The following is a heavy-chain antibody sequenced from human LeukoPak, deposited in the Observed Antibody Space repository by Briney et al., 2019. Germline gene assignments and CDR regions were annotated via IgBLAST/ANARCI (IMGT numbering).Heavy chain of an antibody. Sequence: ASVKVSCKASGYTFTSYGISWVRQAPGQGLEWMGWISAYNGNTNYAQELQGRVTMTTDTSTSTAYVELSSLRSDDTAVYYCARDSQLLLASPFDYWGQGTLVTVSS. D-gene: IGHD2-2*01. J-gene: IGHJ4*02. CDR1: GYTFTSYG. CDR2: ISAYNGNT. CDR3: ARDSQLLLASPFDY. V-gene: IGHV1-18*01.